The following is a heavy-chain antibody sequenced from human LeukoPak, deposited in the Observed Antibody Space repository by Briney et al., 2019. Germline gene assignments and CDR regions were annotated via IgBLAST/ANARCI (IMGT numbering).Heavy chain of an antibody. CDR1: GYSFTAYW. CDR3: ARLYCSGGSCYSGWFDP. Sequence: GESLKISCRGSGYSFTAYWIAWVRQMPGKGLEWMGIIYPGDSDTTYKPSFQGHITVSADMSISTAYLQWSSLKASDTAMYYCARLYCSGGSCYSGWFDPWGQGTLVTVSS. CDR2: IYPGDSDT. D-gene: IGHD2-15*01. V-gene: IGHV5-51*01. J-gene: IGHJ5*02.